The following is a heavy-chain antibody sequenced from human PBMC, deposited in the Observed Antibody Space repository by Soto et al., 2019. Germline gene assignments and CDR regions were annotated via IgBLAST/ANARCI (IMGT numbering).Heavy chain of an antibody. V-gene: IGHV6-1*01. CDR3: ARGSYYYDSSGYYHY. D-gene: IGHD3-22*01. CDR2: TYYRSKWCN. J-gene: IGHJ4*02. Sequence: SQTLSLTCAISGDSVSSNSAAWNWIRQSPSRGLEWLGRTYYRSKWCNDYAVSVKSRITINPDTSKNQFSLKLSSVTAADTAVYYCARGSYYYDSSGYYHYWGQGTLVTVSS. CDR1: GDSVSSNSAA.